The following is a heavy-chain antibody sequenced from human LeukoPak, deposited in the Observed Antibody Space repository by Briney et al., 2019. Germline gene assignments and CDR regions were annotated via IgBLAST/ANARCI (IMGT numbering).Heavy chain of an antibody. CDR1: GGSISSSSYY. CDR2: IYYSGST. J-gene: IGHJ4*02. CDR3: TRHCQQQPANTDY. Sequence: SETLSLTCTVSGGSISSSSYYWGWIRQPPGKGLEWIGSIYYSGSTYYNPSLKSRVTISVDTSKNQFSLKLSSVTAADTAVYYCTRHCQQQPANTDYWGQGTLVTVSS. V-gene: IGHV4-39*01. D-gene: IGHD6-13*01.